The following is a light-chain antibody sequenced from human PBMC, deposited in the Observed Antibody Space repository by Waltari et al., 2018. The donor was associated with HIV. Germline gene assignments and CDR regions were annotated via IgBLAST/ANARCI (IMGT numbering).Light chain of an antibody. CDR1: SGDAGGYNF. V-gene: IGLV2-14*03. Sequence: SALTQPASVSGSPGQSITISCSRTSGDAGGYNFVSWSQKHPGKAPKLIIYNVSSRPSGVSIRFSGSRSANTASLTISGLQVEDEADYFCSSYTSSGPRYVLFGGGTRLTVL. J-gene: IGLJ2*01. CDR2: NVS. CDR3: SSYTSSGPRYVL.